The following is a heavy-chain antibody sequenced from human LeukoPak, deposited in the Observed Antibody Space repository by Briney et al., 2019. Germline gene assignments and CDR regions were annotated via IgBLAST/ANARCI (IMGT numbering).Heavy chain of an antibody. V-gene: IGHV4-39*07. D-gene: IGHD2-2*01. J-gene: IGHJ6*03. CDR3: ARDSPSKSTYYYYYYMDV. Sequence: SETLSLTCTVSGVSISSSTYYWGWIRQPPGKGLEWIGYIYHSGSTYYNPSLKSRVTISVDRSKNQFSLKLSSVTAADTAVYYCARDSPSKSTYYYYYYMDVWGKGTTVTVSS. CDR1: GVSISSSTYY. CDR2: IYHSGST.